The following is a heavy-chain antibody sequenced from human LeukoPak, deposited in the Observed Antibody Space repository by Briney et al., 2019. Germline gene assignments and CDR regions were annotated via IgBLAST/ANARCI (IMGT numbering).Heavy chain of an antibody. J-gene: IGHJ6*02. Sequence: ASVKVSCKASGYTFTSYGISWVRQAPGQGLEWMGWISAYNGNTNYAQKLQGRVTMTRDTSTSTVYMELSSLRSEDTAVYYCARDLRCSSTSCYLYYGMDVWGQGTTVTVSS. V-gene: IGHV1-18*01. CDR2: ISAYNGNT. CDR1: GYTFTSYG. D-gene: IGHD2-2*01. CDR3: ARDLRCSSTSCYLYYGMDV.